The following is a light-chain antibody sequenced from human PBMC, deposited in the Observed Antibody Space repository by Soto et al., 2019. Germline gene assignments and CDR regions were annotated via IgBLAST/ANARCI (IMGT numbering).Light chain of an antibody. V-gene: IGKV3-20*01. Sequence: EIVLTQSPGTLSLSPGERATLSGRASQSVSSSYLAWYQQEPGQAPRLLISGAASRANGIQDQFSGSGSGTDFALTISRLESEDFAVYYCQQYGSSPQTFDQGTKLEIK. CDR3: QQYGSSPQT. J-gene: IGKJ2*01. CDR1: QSVSSSY. CDR2: GAA.